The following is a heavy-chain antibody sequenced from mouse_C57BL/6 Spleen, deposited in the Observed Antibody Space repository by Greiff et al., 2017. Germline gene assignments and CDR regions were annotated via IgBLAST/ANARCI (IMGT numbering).Heavy chain of an antibody. CDR3: ARTYYGSSLGFAY. CDR2: IYPSDSET. J-gene: IGHJ3*01. V-gene: IGHV1-61*01. CDR1: GYTFTSYW. Sequence: VQLQQPGAELVRPGSSVKLSCKASGYTFTSYWMDWVKQRPGQGLEWIGNIYPSDSETHYNQKFKDKATVTVDKSSSTAYVQLSSLTSEDSAFYYCARTYYGSSLGFAYWGQGTLVTVSA. D-gene: IGHD1-1*01.